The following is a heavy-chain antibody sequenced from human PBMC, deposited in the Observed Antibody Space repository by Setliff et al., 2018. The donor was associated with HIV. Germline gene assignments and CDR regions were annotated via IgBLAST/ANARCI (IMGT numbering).Heavy chain of an antibody. D-gene: IGHD3-22*01. Sequence: ASVKVSCKASGYTFTTYHISWVRQAPGQGLEWMGWISAFNGNTKYALNVQGRVTMTTDASTSTAYMELRSLRSDDTAVYYCARDDSSGLRGAFDIWGHGTMVTVSS. J-gene: IGHJ3*02. V-gene: IGHV1-18*01. CDR2: ISAFNGNT. CDR1: GYTFTTYH. CDR3: ARDDSSGLRGAFDI.